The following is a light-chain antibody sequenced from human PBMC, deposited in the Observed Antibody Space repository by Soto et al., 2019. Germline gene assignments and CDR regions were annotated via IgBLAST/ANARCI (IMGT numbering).Light chain of an antibody. CDR1: QSVSSNY. J-gene: IGKJ2*01. V-gene: IGKV3-20*01. Sequence: EIVLTQSPGTLSLSPGERATLSCRASQSVSSNYLAWYQQKPGQAPRLLIYGASSRATGIPDRFSGSGSGTDFTLTISRLAPEDFAVYYCQQYDTWPPMYTFGQGTNLEIK. CDR3: QQYDTWPPMYT. CDR2: GAS.